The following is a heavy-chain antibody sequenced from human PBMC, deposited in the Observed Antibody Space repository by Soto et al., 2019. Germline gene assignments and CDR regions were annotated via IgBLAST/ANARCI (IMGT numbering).Heavy chain of an antibody. Sequence: GGSLRLSCAASGFTFSSYAMSWVRQAPGKGLEWVSAISGSGGSTYYADSVKGRFTISRDNSKNTLYQQMNSLSAEVTAVYYCARTSTVTFLYYFDYWGQGALVTVSS. D-gene: IGHD4-17*01. CDR3: ARTSTVTFLYYFDY. CDR1: GFTFSSYA. V-gene: IGHV3-23*01. J-gene: IGHJ4*02. CDR2: ISGSGGST.